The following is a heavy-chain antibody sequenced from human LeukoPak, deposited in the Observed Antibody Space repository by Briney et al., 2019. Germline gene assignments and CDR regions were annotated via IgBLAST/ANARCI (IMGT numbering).Heavy chain of an antibody. D-gene: IGHD5-18*01. J-gene: IGHJ4*02. CDR2: INHSGST. CDR1: GGSFSGYY. V-gene: IGHV4-34*01. Sequence: SQTLSLTCAVYGGSFSGYYWSWIRQPPGKGLEWIGEINHSGSTNYNPSLKSRVTISVDTSKNQFSLKLSSVTAADTAVYYCARGGGGYSYAYTLDYWGQGTLVTVSS. CDR3: ARGGGGYSYAYTLDY.